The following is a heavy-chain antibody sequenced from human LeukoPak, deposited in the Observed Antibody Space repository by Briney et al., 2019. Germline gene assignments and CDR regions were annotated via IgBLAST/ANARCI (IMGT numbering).Heavy chain of an antibody. Sequence: GGSLRLSCAASGFTFSSYAMSWVRQAPGKGLEWVSAISGSGGSTYYADSVKGRFTISRDNSKNTLYLQMNSLRAEDTAVYYCARHAPGIAAAGIGEGSYFDYWGQGTLVTVSS. CDR3: ARHAPGIAAAGIGEGSYFDY. CDR1: GFTFSSYA. CDR2: ISGSGGST. V-gene: IGHV3-23*01. D-gene: IGHD6-13*01. J-gene: IGHJ4*02.